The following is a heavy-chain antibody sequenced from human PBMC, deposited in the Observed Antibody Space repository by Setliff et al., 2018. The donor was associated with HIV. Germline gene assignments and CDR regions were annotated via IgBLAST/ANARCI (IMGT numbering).Heavy chain of an antibody. Sequence: GGSLRLSCAASGFTFGGSGMNWVRQTPGKGLEWVGFIGSKAYGGTTEYAASVKGRFTISRDDSKNTLYLQMNSLKTEDTAVYYCTRLRGYSYGLASYYYYYMDVWGKGTTVT. CDR3: TRLRGYSYGLASYYYYYMDV. V-gene: IGHV3-49*04. CDR1: GFTFGGSG. CDR2: IGSKAYGGTT. D-gene: IGHD5-18*01. J-gene: IGHJ6*03.